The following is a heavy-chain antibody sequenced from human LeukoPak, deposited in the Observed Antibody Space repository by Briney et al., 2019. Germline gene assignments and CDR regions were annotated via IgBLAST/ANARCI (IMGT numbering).Heavy chain of an antibody. D-gene: IGHD3-16*01. CDR3: AKDRVGGLTIVDY. J-gene: IGHJ4*02. CDR2: ISGSGGST. Sequence: GESLKISCAASGFTFSSYAMSWVRQAPGKGLEWVSAISGSGGSTYYADSVKGRFTISRDNSKNTLYLQMNSLRAEDTAVYYCAKDRVGGLTIVDYWGQGTLVTVSS. V-gene: IGHV3-23*01. CDR1: GFTFSSYA.